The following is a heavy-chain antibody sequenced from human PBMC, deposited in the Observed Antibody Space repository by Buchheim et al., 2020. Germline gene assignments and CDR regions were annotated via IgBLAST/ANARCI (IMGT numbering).Heavy chain of an antibody. CDR2: INHSGST. D-gene: IGHD3-3*01. J-gene: IGHJ6*02. CDR3: ARSFFYYDFWSGPSPGMDV. Sequence: QVQLQQWGAGLLKPSETLSLTCAVYGGSFSGYYWSWIRQPPGKGLEWIGEINHSGSTNYNPSLKSRVTISVDTSKHQFALQLSSVTAADTAVYYCARSFFYYDFWSGPSPGMDVWGQGTT. V-gene: IGHV4-34*01. CDR1: GGSFSGYY.